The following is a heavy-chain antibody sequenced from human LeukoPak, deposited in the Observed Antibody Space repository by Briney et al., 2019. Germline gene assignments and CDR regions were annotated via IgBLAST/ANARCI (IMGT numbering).Heavy chain of an antibody. CDR2: IYTSGST. CDR1: GGSISSYY. V-gene: IGHV4-4*07. CDR3: VRDLKGSGSLNWFDP. J-gene: IGHJ5*02. D-gene: IGHD3-10*01. Sequence: SETLSLTCTVSGGSISSYYWSWIRQPAGKGLEWIGRIYTSGSTNYNPSLKSRVTMSVDTSKNQFSLKLSSVTAADTAVYYCVRDLKGSGSLNWFDPWGQGTLVTVSS.